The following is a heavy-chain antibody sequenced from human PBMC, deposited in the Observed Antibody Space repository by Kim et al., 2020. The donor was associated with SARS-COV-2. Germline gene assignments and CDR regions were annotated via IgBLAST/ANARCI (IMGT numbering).Heavy chain of an antibody. CDR1: GFTFSSYS. Sequence: GGSLRLSCAASGFTFSSYSMNWVRQAPGKGLEWVSSISSSSSYIYYADSVKGRFTISRDNAKNSLYLQMNSLRAEDTAVYYCARDLPYYDDSSGSTPFDYWGQGTLVTVSS. D-gene: IGHD3-22*01. CDR3: ARDLPYYDDSSGSTPFDY. V-gene: IGHV3-21*01. J-gene: IGHJ4*02. CDR2: ISSSSSYI.